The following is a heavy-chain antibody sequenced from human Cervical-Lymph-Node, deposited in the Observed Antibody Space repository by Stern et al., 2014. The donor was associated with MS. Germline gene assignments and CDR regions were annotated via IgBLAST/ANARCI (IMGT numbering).Heavy chain of an antibody. Sequence: QITLKESGPALVKPTQTLTLTCTFSGFSLSTSGMCVSWIRQPPGKALEWLALIDWDDDKYYSTSLKTRLTISKDTSKNQVVLTMTNMDPVDTATYYCARMTTVTTMESAFDIWGQGTMVTVSS. V-gene: IGHV2-70*01. CDR3: ARMTTVTTMESAFDI. CDR1: GFSLSTSGMC. CDR2: IDWDDDK. D-gene: IGHD4-17*01. J-gene: IGHJ3*02.